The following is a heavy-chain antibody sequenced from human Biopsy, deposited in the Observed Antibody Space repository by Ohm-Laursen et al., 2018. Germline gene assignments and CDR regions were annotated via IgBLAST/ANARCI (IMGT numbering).Heavy chain of an antibody. CDR1: GDSVSRSSHY. J-gene: IGHJ4*02. Sequence: GTLSLTCTVSGDSVSRSSHYWGWIRQPLGKGLEWLGSIYHTGITDYNPSLKSRVTISVDTSNTQFSLKLSSLTAADTAVYYCARHSFGSGRDFWGQGTLVTVSS. CDR2: IYHTGIT. D-gene: IGHD3-10*01. V-gene: IGHV4-39*01. CDR3: ARHSFGSGRDF.